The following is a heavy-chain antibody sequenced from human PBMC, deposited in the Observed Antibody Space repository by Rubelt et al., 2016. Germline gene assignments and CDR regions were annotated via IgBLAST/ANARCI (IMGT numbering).Heavy chain of an antibody. Sequence: QLQLQESGPGLVKSSETLSLSCTVSGDSIPSNAYYWGWIRQPPGKGLEWIGSLYYSGRTYYNPSLKSLVTISIDSAKNQYSLKLSSVTAADTAMYYCARSRGATWTHEFWGQGTLVTVSS. J-gene: IGHJ4*02. CDR3: ARSRGATWTHEF. CDR2: LYYSGRT. CDR1: GDSIPSNAYY. D-gene: IGHD1-1*01. V-gene: IGHV4-39*01.